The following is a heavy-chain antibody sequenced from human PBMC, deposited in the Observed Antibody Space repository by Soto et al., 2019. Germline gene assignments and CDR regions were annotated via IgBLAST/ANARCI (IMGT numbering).Heavy chain of an antibody. J-gene: IGHJ6*02. CDR1: GGTFSSYA. Sequence: QVQLVQSGAEVKKPGSSVKVSCKASGGTFSSYAISWVRQAPGQGLEWMGGIIPIFGTANYAQKFQGRVTITADKSTSTAYMELSSLRSEDTAVYYCARSPCSSTSCYYYYGMVVWGQGTTVTVSS. CDR2: IIPIFGTA. D-gene: IGHD2-2*01. V-gene: IGHV1-69*06. CDR3: ARSPCSSTSCYYYYGMVV.